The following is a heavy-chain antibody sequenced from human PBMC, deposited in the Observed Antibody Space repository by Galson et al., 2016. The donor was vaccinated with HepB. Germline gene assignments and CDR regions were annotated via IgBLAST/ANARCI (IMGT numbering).Heavy chain of an antibody. Sequence: CAISGDSVSSNSAAWNWIRQSPSRGLEWLGRTYYRSKWYNDYAVSVKGRITINPDTSKNQFSLQLNSVTPEDTAVYYCARVALDTQQWLAYYFDYWGQGTLVTVSS. V-gene: IGHV6-1*01. CDR3: ARVALDTQQWLAYYFDY. CDR2: TYYRSKWYN. D-gene: IGHD6-19*01. CDR1: GDSVSSNSAA. J-gene: IGHJ4*02.